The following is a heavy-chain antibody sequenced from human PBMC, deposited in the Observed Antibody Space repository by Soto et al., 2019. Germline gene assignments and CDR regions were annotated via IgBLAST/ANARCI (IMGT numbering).Heavy chain of an antibody. J-gene: IGHJ4*02. CDR3: ARDYYDSSGYPGY. D-gene: IGHD3-22*01. Sequence: QVQLVQSGAEVKKPGSSVKVSCEASGGTFRSYGITWVRQAPGQGLEWMGGIIPIFGTTNYAQKFQGRVTITANESTNIDYMEMSSLRSEDTAVYYCARDYYDSSGYPGYWGQGTLVTVSS. CDR2: IIPIFGTT. V-gene: IGHV1-69*01. CDR1: GGTFRSYG.